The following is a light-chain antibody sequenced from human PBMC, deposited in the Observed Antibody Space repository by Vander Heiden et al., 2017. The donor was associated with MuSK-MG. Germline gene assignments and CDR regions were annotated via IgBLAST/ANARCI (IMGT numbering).Light chain of an antibody. CDR1: QDISNY. Sequence: DIQMTQSPSSLSASVGDRVTITCQASQDISNYLNWYQQKPGKAPKLLIYDASNLETGVPSRFSGSGSGTDFTFTISSLQPEDIATYYCQQYDNPGRITFGQGTRLEIK. V-gene: IGKV1-33*01. CDR2: DAS. J-gene: IGKJ5*01. CDR3: QQYDNPGRIT.